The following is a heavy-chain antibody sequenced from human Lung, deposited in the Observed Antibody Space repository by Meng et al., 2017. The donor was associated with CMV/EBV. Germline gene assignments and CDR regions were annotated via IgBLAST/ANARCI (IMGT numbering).Heavy chain of an antibody. Sequence: RQASGKGLKWVGRIRSKDNSNTTEYAAKVKGRFTINRDDSKSTEYLQMNSLKTEDTDVYYCTREYRAYCSSTSCYAKMSAFWYFDLWGRGTLVTVSS. CDR3: TREYRAYCSSTSCYAKMSAFWYFDL. D-gene: IGHD2-2*01. J-gene: IGHJ2*01. V-gene: IGHV3-73*01. CDR2: IRSKDNSNTT.